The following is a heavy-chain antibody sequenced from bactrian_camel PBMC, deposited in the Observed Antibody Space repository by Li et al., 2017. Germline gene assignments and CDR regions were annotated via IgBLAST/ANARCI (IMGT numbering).Heavy chain of an antibody. Sequence: VQAGGSLRLSCKVYGHSRGSNCVGWYRLPPGRAPAEREGIAAIRRDGGETWYAASVQGRFTISRDNVKNTVYLQMNSLKPDDTAVYYCVKGGPWHYDPYYYWGQGTQVTVS. CDR3: VKGGPWHYDPYYY. V-gene: IGHV3S25*01. D-gene: IGHD4*01. CDR1: GHSRGSNC. J-gene: IGHJ4*01. CDR2: IRRDGGET.